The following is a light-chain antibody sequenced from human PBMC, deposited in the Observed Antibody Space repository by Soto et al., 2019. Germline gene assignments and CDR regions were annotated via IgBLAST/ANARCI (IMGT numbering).Light chain of an antibody. CDR3: RQHNSFPIT. V-gene: IGKV1-9*01. CDR1: QDISSY. Sequence: DIQLTQSPFFLSASVGDRVTITCRASQDISSYLVWYQQKAGTAPKSLIYGASTLQTGVPSRFSGSRSGTEFTLTISSLQTEDSATYYCRQHNSFPITVGQGTRLESK. J-gene: IGKJ5*01. CDR2: GAS.